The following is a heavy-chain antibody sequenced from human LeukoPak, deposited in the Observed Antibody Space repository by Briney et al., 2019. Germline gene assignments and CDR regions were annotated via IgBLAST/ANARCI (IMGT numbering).Heavy chain of an antibody. CDR2: INPNSGDT. D-gene: IGHD3-10*01. V-gene: IGHV1-2*02. CDR1: GYTFSDYY. Sequence: ASVKVSCKASGYTFSDYYMHWVRQAPGQGLEWMGWINPNSGDTDYAQKFQGRVTMTRDTSISTAYMELIRLRSDDTAVYYCARETATPDWGIGECFDPWGQGTLVTVSS. CDR3: ARETATPDWGIGECFDP. J-gene: IGHJ5*02.